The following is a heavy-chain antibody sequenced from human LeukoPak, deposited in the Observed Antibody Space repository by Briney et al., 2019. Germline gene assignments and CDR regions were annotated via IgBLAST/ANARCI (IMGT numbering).Heavy chain of an antibody. D-gene: IGHD3-22*01. J-gene: IGHJ4*02. V-gene: IGHV4-59*08. Sequence: SETLSLTCTVSGGSISSYYWTWIRQPPGKGLEWIGYISKSGSTNYNPSLKNRVTISVDTSKNQFSLKLSSVTAADTAVYYCARLYYFDRSGYYGFDYWGQGTLVTVSS. CDR3: ARLYYFDRSGYYGFDY. CDR2: ISKSGST. CDR1: GGSISSYY.